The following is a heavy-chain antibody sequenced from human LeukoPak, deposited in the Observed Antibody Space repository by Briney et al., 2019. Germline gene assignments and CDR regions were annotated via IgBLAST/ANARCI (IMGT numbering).Heavy chain of an antibody. Sequence: GGSLRLSCAASGFTFSSYATSWVRQAPGKGLEWVSATGSGGVTTYYADSVKGRFTISRDNSKNTLYLQMNSLRADDTAVYYCAKDGQYSTSWSPFDYWGQGTLVTVSS. V-gene: IGHV3-23*01. D-gene: IGHD2-2*01. CDR1: GFTFSSYA. J-gene: IGHJ4*02. CDR2: TGSGGVTT. CDR3: AKDGQYSTSWSPFDY.